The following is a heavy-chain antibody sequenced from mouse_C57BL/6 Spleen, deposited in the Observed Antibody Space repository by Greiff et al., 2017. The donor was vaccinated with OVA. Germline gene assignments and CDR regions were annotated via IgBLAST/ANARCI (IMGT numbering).Heavy chain of an antibody. J-gene: IGHJ4*01. CDR3: TRRELDPYAMDY. CDR1: GYTFTDYE. V-gene: IGHV1-15*01. Sequence: QVQLQQSGAELVRPGASVTLSCKASGYTFTDYEMHWVKQTPVHGLEWIGAIDPETGGTAYNQKFKGKAILTADKSSSTAYMELRSLTSEDSAVYDCTRRELDPYAMDYWGQGTSVTVSS. CDR2: IDPETGGT.